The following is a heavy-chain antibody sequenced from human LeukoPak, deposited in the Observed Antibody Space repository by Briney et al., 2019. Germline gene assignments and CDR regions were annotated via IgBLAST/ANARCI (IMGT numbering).Heavy chain of an antibody. D-gene: IGHD3-22*01. CDR1: GFTFSIYG. CDR3: AKDGYYDSSAYYYVRYFDL. V-gene: IGHV3-23*01. Sequence: GGSLRLSCAASGFTFSIYGMSWVRQAPGRGLEWVSAMSGSGGSTYYADSVKGRFTISRDNSKDTLYLQMNSLRAEDTAVYYCAKDGYYDSSAYYYVRYFDLWGRGTLVTVSS. J-gene: IGHJ2*01. CDR2: MSGSGGST.